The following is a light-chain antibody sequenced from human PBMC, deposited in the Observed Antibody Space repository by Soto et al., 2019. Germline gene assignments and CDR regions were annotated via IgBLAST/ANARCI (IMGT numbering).Light chain of an antibody. CDR3: QQHINWPLT. CDR2: EAS. J-gene: IGKJ4*01. Sequence: IVFTQSPATLSLSPVERATLSCRASQSVSSYLAWYQQKPGQAPRLLIYEASNRATGIPARFSGSGSGADFTLTISSLEPEDFALYYCQQHINWPLTFGGGTKVDIK. V-gene: IGKV3-11*01. CDR1: QSVSSY.